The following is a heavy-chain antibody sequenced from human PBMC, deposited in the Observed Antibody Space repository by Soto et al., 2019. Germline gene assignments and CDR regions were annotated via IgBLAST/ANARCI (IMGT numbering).Heavy chain of an antibody. J-gene: IGHJ4*02. CDR3: ASSPPGLAAAGMVRSALRNRYGRYFDY. V-gene: IGHV4-34*01. D-gene: IGHD6-13*01. CDR1: GGSFSGYY. CDR2: INHSRST. Sequence: QVQLQQWGAGLLKPSETLSLTCAVYGGSFSGYYWSWIRQPPGKGLECIGEINHSRSTNYNPSHQTLVTIAIDTSKIQFSLNLSSVTAADTAVYYCASSPPGLAAAGMVRSALRNRYGRYFDYWGQGTLVTVSS.